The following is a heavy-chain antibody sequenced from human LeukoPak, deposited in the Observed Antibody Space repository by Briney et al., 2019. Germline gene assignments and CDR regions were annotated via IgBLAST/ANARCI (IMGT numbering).Heavy chain of an antibody. Sequence: GGSLRLPCAASGFTFSSYWMSWVRQAPGKGLEWVANIKQDGSEKYYVDSVKGRFTISRDNAKNSLYLQMNSLRAEDTAVYYCARVNSGVTYRPGRTETTYYGMDVWGQGTTVTVSS. CDR3: ARVNSGVTYRPGRTETTYYGMDV. CDR1: GFTFSSYW. D-gene: IGHD1-1*01. V-gene: IGHV3-7*04. J-gene: IGHJ6*02. CDR2: IKQDGSEK.